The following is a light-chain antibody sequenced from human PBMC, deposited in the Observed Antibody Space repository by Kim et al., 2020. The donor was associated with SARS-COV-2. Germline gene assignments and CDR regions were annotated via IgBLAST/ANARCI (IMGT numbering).Light chain of an antibody. Sequence: SVKLTCHLSSEHSSYIITWHQQQPGKAPRYLMKVEGSRRHTKGSGVPDRFSGSSSGGDRYLTISNLNTEDEAVYYCETWDRDSWVFGGGTQLTVL. CDR3: ETWDRDSWV. CDR2: VEGSRRH. J-gene: IGLJ3*02. V-gene: IGLV4-60*03. CDR1: SEHSSYI.